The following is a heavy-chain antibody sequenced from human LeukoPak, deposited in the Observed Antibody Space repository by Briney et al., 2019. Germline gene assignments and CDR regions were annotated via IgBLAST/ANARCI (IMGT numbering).Heavy chain of an antibody. CDR3: ARSSIAARPSDAFDI. CDR2: IYYGGST. CDR1: GGSISSYY. D-gene: IGHD6-6*01. V-gene: IGHV4-59*01. J-gene: IGHJ3*02. Sequence: SETLSLTCTVSGGSISSYYWSWIRQPPGKGLEWTGFIYYGGSTNYNPSLKSRVTISVDTSKNQFSLKLSSVTAADTAVYFCARSSIAARPSDAFDIWGQGTMVTVSS.